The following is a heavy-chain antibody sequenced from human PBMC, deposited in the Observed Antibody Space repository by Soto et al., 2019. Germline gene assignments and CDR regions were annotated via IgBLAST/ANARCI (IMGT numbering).Heavy chain of an antibody. J-gene: IGHJ6*02. Sequence: PSETLSLTCTVSDGSITNYYWSWIRQPPGKGLEWIGFIYYSGSTNYNPSLKSRVTISVATSKNQVSLKLSSVTAADTAVYYCARDGTAVAAGYYGMDVWGQGITVTVSS. D-gene: IGHD5-18*01. CDR2: IYYSGST. CDR3: ARDGTAVAAGYYGMDV. V-gene: IGHV4-59*01. CDR1: DGSITNYY.